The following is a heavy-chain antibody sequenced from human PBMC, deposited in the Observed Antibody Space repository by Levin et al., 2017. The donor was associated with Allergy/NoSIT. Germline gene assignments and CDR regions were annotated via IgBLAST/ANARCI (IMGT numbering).Heavy chain of an antibody. CDR1: GYTFTGYY. D-gene: IGHD3-22*01. Sequence: GASVKVSCKASGYTFTGYYMHWVRQAPGQGLEWMGWINPNSGGTNYAQKFQGRVTMTRDTSISTAYMELSRLRSDDTAVYYCARGVRVYYYDSSGYYPFDYWGQGTLVTVSS. CDR2: INPNSGGT. CDR3: ARGVRVYYYDSSGYYPFDY. J-gene: IGHJ4*02. V-gene: IGHV1-2*02.